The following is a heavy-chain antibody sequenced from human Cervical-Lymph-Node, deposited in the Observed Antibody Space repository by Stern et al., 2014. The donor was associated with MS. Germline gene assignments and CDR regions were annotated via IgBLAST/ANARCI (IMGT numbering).Heavy chain of an antibody. J-gene: IGHJ4*02. V-gene: IGHV1-2*06. CDR2: INPNSGGT. D-gene: IGHD6-19*01. CDR1: GYTFTGHY. CDR3: ARWQGQWLVAPSLDY. Sequence: VQLVQSGAEVKKPGASVKVSCKASGYTFTGHYMHWVRQAPGQGLEWMGRINPNSGGTNYAQKFQGRVTMTRDTSISTAYMELSRLRSDDTAVYYCARWQGQWLVAPSLDYWGQGTLVTVSS.